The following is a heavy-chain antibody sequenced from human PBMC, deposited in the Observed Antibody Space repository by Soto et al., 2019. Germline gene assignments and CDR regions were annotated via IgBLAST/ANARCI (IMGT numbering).Heavy chain of an antibody. Sequence: EVQLVESGGGSVQPGESLRLSCAGSGFTFSSYVMNWVRQAPGKGLEWVSGISGSGGSTYYADSAQGRFSISRDNSKNTLFLQMNSLRVEDTAIYYCANAPGVAGRGRGYWGQGTLVIVSS. V-gene: IGHV3-23*04. CDR1: GFTFSSYV. D-gene: IGHD6-19*01. J-gene: IGHJ4*02. CDR2: ISGSGGST. CDR3: ANAPGVAGRGRGY.